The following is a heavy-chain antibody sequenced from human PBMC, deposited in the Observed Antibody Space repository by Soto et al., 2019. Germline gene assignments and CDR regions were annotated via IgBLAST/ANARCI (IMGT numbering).Heavy chain of an antibody. CDR3: ARWYGGSLDY. J-gene: IGHJ4*02. D-gene: IGHD4-17*01. CDR1: GGSISSYY. Sequence: PSETLSLTCTVSGGSISSYYWSWIRQPPGKGLEWIGYIYYSGSTNYNPSPKSRVTISVDTSKNQFSLKLSSVTAADTAVYYCARWYGGSLDYWGQGTLVTVS. V-gene: IGHV4-59*01. CDR2: IYYSGST.